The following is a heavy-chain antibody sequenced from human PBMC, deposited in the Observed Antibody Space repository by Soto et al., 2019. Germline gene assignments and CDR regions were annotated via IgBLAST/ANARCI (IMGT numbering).Heavy chain of an antibody. CDR1: GFTFSSYG. J-gene: IGHJ4*02. Sequence: VQLVESGGGVVQPGRSLRLSCAASGFTFSSYGMHWVRQAPGKGLEWVAVISYDGSNKYYADSVKGRVTISRDNSKNTLYLQMNSLRAEDTAVCFCAKASEYDFWRGYYVNWGQGTLVTVSS. V-gene: IGHV3-30*18. D-gene: IGHD3-3*01. CDR2: ISYDGSNK. CDR3: AKASEYDFWRGYYVN.